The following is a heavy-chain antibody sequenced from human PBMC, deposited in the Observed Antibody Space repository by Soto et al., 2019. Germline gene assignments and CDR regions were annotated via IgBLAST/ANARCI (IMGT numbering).Heavy chain of an antibody. V-gene: IGHV3-11*01. D-gene: IGHD3-22*01. J-gene: IGHJ6*02. CDR1: GFTFSDYY. CDR3: ARGGEDDSSGYYYGGMDV. CDR2: ISSSGSTI. Sequence: PGGSLRLSCAASGFTFSDYYMSWIRQAPGKXLEWVSYISSSGSTIYYAASVKGRFTISRDNAKNSLYLPLNSLRAEDTAVYYCARGGEDDSSGYYYGGMDVWGQGTTVTVSS.